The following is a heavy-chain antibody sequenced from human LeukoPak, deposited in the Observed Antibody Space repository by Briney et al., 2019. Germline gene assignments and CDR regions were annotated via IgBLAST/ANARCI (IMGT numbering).Heavy chain of an antibody. J-gene: IGHJ4*02. Sequence: SETLSLTCTVSGGSISSSTYYWGWIRQPPGKGLEWIGTIYYSGTTYYNPSLKSRVTISIDTSTNQFSLKLNSVTAADTAVYYCASLQNIVGATPLPDYWGQGTLVTVSS. D-gene: IGHD1-26*01. CDR2: IYYSGTT. CDR1: GGSISSSTYY. V-gene: IGHV4-39*07. CDR3: ASLQNIVGATPLPDY.